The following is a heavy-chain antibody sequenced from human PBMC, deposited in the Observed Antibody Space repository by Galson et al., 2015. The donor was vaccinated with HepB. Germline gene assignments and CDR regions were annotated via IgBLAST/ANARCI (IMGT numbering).Heavy chain of an antibody. CDR3: VRYNYGNFDY. CDR1: GVSIRTYY. CDR2: MYYSGSP. J-gene: IGHJ4*02. V-gene: IGHV4-59*01. D-gene: IGHD5-18*01. Sequence: ETLSLTCTVSGVSIRTYYWSWIRQPPGRGLEWIGDMYYSGSPTYNPSLKSRVTLSVDTSKNHFSLKVRSVTAADTAVYYCVRYNYGNFDYWGQGILVTVSS.